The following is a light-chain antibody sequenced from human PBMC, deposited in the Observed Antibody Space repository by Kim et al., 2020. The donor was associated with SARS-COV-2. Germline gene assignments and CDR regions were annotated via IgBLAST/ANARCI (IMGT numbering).Light chain of an antibody. CDR3: QQYNSYWT. J-gene: IGKJ1*01. CDR1: ISSR. V-gene: IGKV1-5*03. Sequence: ISSRLAWYQKKPGKASKLLIYKASSLESGVPSRFSGSGSGTAFTLTISSLQRDDFATYYCQQYNSYWTFGQGTKVDIK. CDR2: KAS.